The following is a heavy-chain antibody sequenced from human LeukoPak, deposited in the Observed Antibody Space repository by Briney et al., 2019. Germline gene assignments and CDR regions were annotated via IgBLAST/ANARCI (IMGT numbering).Heavy chain of an antibody. CDR2: IWYDGSNK. D-gene: IGHD1-1*01. J-gene: IGHJ6*03. CDR3: AKAPPPRGRVYYYMDV. V-gene: IGHV3-33*06. Sequence: PGGSLRLSCAASGFTFSNYGMNWVRQAPGKGLEWVALIWYDGSNKYYADSVKGRFTISRDNSKNTLYVQMNSLRAEDTAIYYCAKAPPPRGRVYYYMDVWGNGTTVTAS. CDR1: GFTFSNYG.